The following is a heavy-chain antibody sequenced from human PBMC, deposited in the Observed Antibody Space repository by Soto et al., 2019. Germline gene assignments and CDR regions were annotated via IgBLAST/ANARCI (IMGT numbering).Heavy chain of an antibody. J-gene: IGHJ4*02. Sequence: GGSPRLSCAASGVTLSRYAMSWVRHVPGKGLEWVSAISGSGGSTYYADSVKGRFTISRYNSKNTLYLQMNSLRAEDTAVYYCAKESTIFGALDYWGQGTLVTVSS. CDR3: AKESTIFGALDY. CDR2: ISGSGGST. D-gene: IGHD3-3*01. V-gene: IGHV3-23*01. CDR1: GVTLSRYA.